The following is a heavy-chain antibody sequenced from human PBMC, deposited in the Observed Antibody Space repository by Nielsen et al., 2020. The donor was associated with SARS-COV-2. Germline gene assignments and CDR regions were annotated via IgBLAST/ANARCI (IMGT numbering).Heavy chain of an antibody. J-gene: IGHJ4*02. Sequence: GGSLRLFCAASGFTFSTYGMHWVRQAPGKGLEWVAAISYDGSNKYYVDSVKGRFTISRDNSKNTLYLQMSSLREEDTAVYYCAKDWTAIVVVPSGGVDYWGQGTRVTVSS. CDR1: GFTFSTYG. D-gene: IGHD2-15*01. CDR2: ISYDGSNK. V-gene: IGHV3-30*18. CDR3: AKDWTAIVVVPSGGVDY.